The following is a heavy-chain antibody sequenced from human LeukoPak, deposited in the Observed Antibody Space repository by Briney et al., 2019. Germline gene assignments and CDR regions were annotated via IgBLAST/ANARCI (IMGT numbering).Heavy chain of an antibody. CDR3: FVHLFGSGDAFDI. CDR2: IWYDGSNK. V-gene: IGHV3-33*01. D-gene: IGHD3-3*01. CDR1: GFTFSSYG. J-gene: IGHJ3*02. Sequence: GRSLGLSCAASGFTFSSYGMHWVRQAPGKGLEWVAVIWYDGSNKYYADSVKGRFTISRDNSKNTLYLQMNSLRAEDTAVYYCFVHLFGSGDAFDIWGQGTMVTVSS.